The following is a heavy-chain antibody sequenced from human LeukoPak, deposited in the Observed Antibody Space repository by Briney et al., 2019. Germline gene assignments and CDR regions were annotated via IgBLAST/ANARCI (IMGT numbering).Heavy chain of an antibody. CDR3: ARERSAVGGNYFDY. CDR2: IYHSGNT. CDR1: GGSFSGYS. V-gene: IGHV4-30-2*01. J-gene: IGHJ4*02. D-gene: IGHD2-8*02. Sequence: SETLSLTCAVYGGSFSGYSWSWIRQPPGKGLEWIGYIYHSGNTYYNPSLKSRVTISVDRSKNQFSLKLSSVTAADTAVYYCARERSAVGGNYFDYWGQGTLVTVSS.